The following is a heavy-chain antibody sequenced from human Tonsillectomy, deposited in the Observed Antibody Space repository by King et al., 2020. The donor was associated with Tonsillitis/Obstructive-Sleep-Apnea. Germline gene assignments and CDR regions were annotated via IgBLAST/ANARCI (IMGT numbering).Heavy chain of an antibody. Sequence: VQLVESGGGLVQPGGSLRLSCAASGFTFRTYWMSWVRQAPGKGLEWVANINQDGSKKYYVDSVKGRFTISRDNAQNSLYLLMSSLRAGDTAVFYCARSMSYWVGTCDLAENYFDYWGQGTLVTVSS. J-gene: IGHJ4*02. D-gene: IGHD2-21*01. CDR2: INQDGSKK. CDR1: GFTFRTYW. V-gene: IGHV3-7*01. CDR3: ARSMSYWVGTCDLAENYFDY.